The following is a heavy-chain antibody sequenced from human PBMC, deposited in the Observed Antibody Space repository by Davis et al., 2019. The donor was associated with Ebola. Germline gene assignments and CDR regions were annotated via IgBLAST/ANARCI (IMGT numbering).Heavy chain of an antibody. CDR1: GFTFSSYW. Sequence: PGGSLRLSCAASGFTFSSYWMSWVRQAPGKGLEWVANIKQDGSEKYYVDSVKGRFTISRDNAKNSLYLQMNSLRAEDTAVYYCARDFLGDDFWRGSYYFDYWGQGTLVTVSS. D-gene: IGHD3-3*01. V-gene: IGHV3-7*03. CDR3: ARDFLGDDFWRGSYYFDY. CDR2: IKQDGSEK. J-gene: IGHJ4*02.